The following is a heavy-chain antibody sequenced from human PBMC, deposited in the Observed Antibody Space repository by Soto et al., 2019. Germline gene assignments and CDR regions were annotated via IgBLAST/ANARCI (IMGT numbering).Heavy chain of an antibody. CDR3: AKFLSRASANAGDYY. J-gene: IGHJ4*02. CDR1: GFTFSDFD. Sequence: EVHLLESGGDLVHPGGSLRLSCAASGFTFSDFDMSWVRQAPGEGLQWVSAVITSGDITYYADSVRGRFTISRDNSKNTLYLQMNSLRAEDTAIYYCAKFLSRASANAGDYYWGQGTLVTVSS. CDR2: VITSGDIT. D-gene: IGHD4-17*01. V-gene: IGHV3-23*01.